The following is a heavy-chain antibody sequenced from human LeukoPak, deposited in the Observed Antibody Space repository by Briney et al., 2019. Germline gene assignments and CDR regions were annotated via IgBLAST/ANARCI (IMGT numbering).Heavy chain of an antibody. CDR1: GGSFSGNY. D-gene: IGHD3-9*01. V-gene: IGHV4-34*01. CDR3: ARGLNYDILTANPFTAWFDP. Sequence: SETLSLTRAVYGGSFSGNYWSWIRQSPGKGLEWIGEIIHSGRTNYNPSLESRVTISVDTSKNQFSLKLSSVTAADTAAYYCARGLNYDILTANPFTAWFDPWGQGTLVTVSS. J-gene: IGHJ5*02. CDR2: IIHSGRT.